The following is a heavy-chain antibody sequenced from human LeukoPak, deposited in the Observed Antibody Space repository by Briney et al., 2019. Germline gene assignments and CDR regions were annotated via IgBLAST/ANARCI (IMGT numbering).Heavy chain of an antibody. CDR1: GGSINMTNW. V-gene: IGHV4-4*02. J-gene: IGHJ4*02. D-gene: IGHD6-19*01. CDR3: ARLQFSSGSLDY. CDR2: IYHSGTT. Sequence: PSETLSLTCAVSGGSINMTNWWSWVRQPPGKGLEWIGEIYHSGTTNYNPSLKSRVTISVDKSKSQFSLRLSSVTAADTAVYYCARLQFSSGSLDYWGQGTLVTVSS.